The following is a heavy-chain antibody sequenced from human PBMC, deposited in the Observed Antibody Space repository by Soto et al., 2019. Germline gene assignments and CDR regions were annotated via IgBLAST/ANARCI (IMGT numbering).Heavy chain of an antibody. J-gene: IGHJ4*03. D-gene: IGHD3-10*01. V-gene: IGHV3-23*01. Sequence: EVRLLESGGGLVQPGGSLRLSCAGSGFTFSSNAMSWVRQAPGKGLEWVSSVSGDGYASDYADPVKGRFTVSRHNSKNALYLQMNSLRAEDTAVYYCAIRHYYGSGSFALATWGQGTLVTVSS. CDR1: GFTFSSNA. CDR2: VSGDGYAS. CDR3: AIRHYYGSGSFALAT.